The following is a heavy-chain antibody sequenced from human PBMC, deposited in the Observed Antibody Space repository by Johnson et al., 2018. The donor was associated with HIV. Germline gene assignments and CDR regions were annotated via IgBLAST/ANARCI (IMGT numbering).Heavy chain of an antibody. D-gene: IGHD2-15*01. CDR2: IYSGGST. CDR1: GFTVSSNY. Sequence: VQLVESGGGLVQPGGSLRLSCEASGFTVSSNYMSWVRQAPGKGLEWVSVIYSGGSTYYADSVKGRFTISRDNSKNTLYLQMNSLRAEDTAVYYCARSQVAATSEGAFDIWGQGTMVTVSS. CDR3: ARSQVAATSEGAFDI. V-gene: IGHV3-66*01. J-gene: IGHJ3*02.